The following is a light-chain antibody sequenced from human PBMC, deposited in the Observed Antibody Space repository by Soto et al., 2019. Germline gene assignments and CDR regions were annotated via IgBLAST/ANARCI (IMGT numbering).Light chain of an antibody. CDR1: SSNIGSNT. Sequence: VLTQPPSASGTPGQRVTISCSGSSSNIGSNTVNWYQQLPGTAPKLLIYSNNQRPSGVPDRFSGSKSGTSASLAISGLQSEDEADYYSAAWDDSLTAVVFGGGTKVTVL. CDR2: SNN. J-gene: IGLJ2*01. V-gene: IGLV1-44*01. CDR3: AAWDDSLTAVV.